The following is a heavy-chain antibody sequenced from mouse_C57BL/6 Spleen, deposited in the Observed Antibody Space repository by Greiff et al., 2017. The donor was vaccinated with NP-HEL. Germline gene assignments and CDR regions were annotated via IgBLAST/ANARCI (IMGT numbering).Heavy chain of an antibody. Sequence: QVQLQQSGAELVKPGASVKMSCKASGYTFTSYWITWVKQRPGQGLEWIGDIYPGSGSTNYNEKFKSKATLTVDTSSSTAYMQLSSLTSEDSAVYYCARPHYGSSYDYWGQGTTLTVSS. D-gene: IGHD1-1*01. V-gene: IGHV1-55*01. CDR3: ARPHYGSSYDY. CDR1: GYTFTSYW. J-gene: IGHJ2*01. CDR2: IYPGSGST.